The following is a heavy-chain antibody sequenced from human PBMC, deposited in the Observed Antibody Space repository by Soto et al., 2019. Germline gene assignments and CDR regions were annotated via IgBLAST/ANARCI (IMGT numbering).Heavy chain of an antibody. CDR3: ARARGNDWYSDY. D-gene: IGHD5-12*01. J-gene: IGHJ4*02. CDR2: ITHSGTYV. Sequence: GGSLRLSCTASGFTFSEYSMSWVRQAPGKGLEWISSITHSGTYVYYADSVKGRFTISRDSASNSLFLQMTSLRAEDTAVYHCARARGNDWYSDYWGQGTLVTVSS. V-gene: IGHV3-21*01. CDR1: GFTFSEYS.